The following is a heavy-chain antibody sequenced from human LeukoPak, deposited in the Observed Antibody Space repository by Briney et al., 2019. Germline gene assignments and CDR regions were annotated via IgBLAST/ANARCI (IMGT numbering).Heavy chain of an antibody. J-gene: IGHJ4*02. CDR3: ARDSLSYSSSWYDLGY. CDR1: GGTFSSYA. V-gene: IGHV1-69*05. CDR2: IIPIFGTA. D-gene: IGHD6-13*01. Sequence: GASVKVSCEASGGTFSSYAISWVRQAPGQGLEWMGRIIPIFGTANYAQKFQGRVTITTDESTSTAYMELSSLRSEDTAVYYCARDSLSYSSSWYDLGYWGQGTLVTVSS.